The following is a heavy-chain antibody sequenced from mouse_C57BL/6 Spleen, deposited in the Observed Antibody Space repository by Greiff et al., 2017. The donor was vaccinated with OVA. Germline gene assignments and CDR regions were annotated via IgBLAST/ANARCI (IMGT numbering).Heavy chain of an antibody. J-gene: IGHJ4*01. V-gene: IGHV1-80*01. CDR3: AREGSNLGAMDY. CDR2: IYPGDGDT. D-gene: IGHD2-5*01. Sequence: VQLQQSGAELVKPGASVKISCKASGYAFSSYWMNWVKQRPGKGLEWIGQIYPGDGDTNYNGKFKGKATLTADKSSSTAYMQLSSLTSEDSAVYFCAREGSNLGAMDYWGQGTSVTGSS. CDR1: GYAFSSYW.